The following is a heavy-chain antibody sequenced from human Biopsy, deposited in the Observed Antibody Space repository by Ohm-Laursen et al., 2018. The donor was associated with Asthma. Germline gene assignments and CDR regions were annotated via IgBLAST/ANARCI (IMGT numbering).Heavy chain of an antibody. CDR2: IAWDGINS. V-gene: IGHV3-30*03. Sequence: SLRLSCTASGFMFSDYVFHWVRQAPGKGLEWVAYIAWDGINSYYADSVKGRFTISRDNSRNTLYLQKNSLRADDTAVYYCARAGESDLMGGLDVWGQGTTVIVS. D-gene: IGHD3-10*01. J-gene: IGHJ6*02. CDR3: ARAGESDLMGGLDV. CDR1: GFMFSDYV.